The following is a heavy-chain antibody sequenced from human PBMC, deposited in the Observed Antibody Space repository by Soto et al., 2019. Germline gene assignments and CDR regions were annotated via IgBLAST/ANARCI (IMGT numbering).Heavy chain of an antibody. Sequence: SETLSLTCAVYGGSFSGYYWSWIRQPPGKGLEWIGEINHSGSTNYNPSLKSRVTISLDTSKNQFSLKLSSVTAADTAVYYCARSGSSSVILYYSDYWGQGTLVTVSS. CDR1: GGSFSGYY. J-gene: IGHJ4*02. D-gene: IGHD6-6*01. V-gene: IGHV4-34*01. CDR2: INHSGST. CDR3: ARSGSSSVILYYSDY.